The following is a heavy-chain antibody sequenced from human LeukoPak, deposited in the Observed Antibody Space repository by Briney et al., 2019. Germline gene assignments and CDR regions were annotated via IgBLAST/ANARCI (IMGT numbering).Heavy chain of an antibody. Sequence: ASVKVSCKASGYTFTGYYMHWVRQAPGQGLEWMGWINPNSGGTSYAQNFQGRVTMTRDASTSTVSMELSSLRSDDTAVYYCAKGRGSWPCYFDYWGQGTLVTVSS. D-gene: IGHD6-13*01. CDR1: GYTFTGYY. J-gene: IGHJ4*02. CDR3: AKGRGSWPCYFDY. V-gene: IGHV1-2*02. CDR2: INPNSGGT.